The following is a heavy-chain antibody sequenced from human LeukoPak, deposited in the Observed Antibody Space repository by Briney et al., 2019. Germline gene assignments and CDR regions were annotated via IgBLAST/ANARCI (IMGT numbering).Heavy chain of an antibody. Sequence: GGSLRLSCAASGFTFSIYAMHWARQAPGKGLEWVALISYDGNNKYYADSVKGRFTISRDNSKNTLYLQMNSLRAEDTAVYYCAMQRSSYFDYWGQGTLVTVSS. CDR1: GFTFSIYA. D-gene: IGHD6-19*01. V-gene: IGHV3-30-3*01. CDR2: ISYDGNNK. J-gene: IGHJ4*02. CDR3: AMQRSSYFDY.